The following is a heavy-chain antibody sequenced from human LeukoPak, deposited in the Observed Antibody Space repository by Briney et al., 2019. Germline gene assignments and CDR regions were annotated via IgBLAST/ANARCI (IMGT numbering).Heavy chain of an antibody. J-gene: IGHJ4*02. V-gene: IGHV3-64*01. CDR1: GFTFSSYA. D-gene: IGHD1-1*01. Sequence: GGSLRLSCAASGFTFSSYAMHWVRQAPGKGLEYVSAISSNGGSTYYANSVKGRFTISRDNSKNTLYLQMGSLRAEDMAVYYCARGFQLREPFDYWGQGTLVTVSS. CDR2: ISSNGGST. CDR3: ARGFQLREPFDY.